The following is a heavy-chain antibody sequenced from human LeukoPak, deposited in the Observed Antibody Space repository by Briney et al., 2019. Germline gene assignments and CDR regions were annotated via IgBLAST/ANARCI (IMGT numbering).Heavy chain of an antibody. CDR2: ISSSSSYI. CDR1: GFTFSSYS. V-gene: IGHV3-21*01. CDR3: ARGDFWSGLIDY. J-gene: IGHJ4*02. D-gene: IGHD3-3*01. Sequence: PGGSLRLSCAASGFTFSSYSMNWVRQAPGKGPEWVSFISSSSSYIYYADSVKGRFTISRDNAKNSLYLQMNSLRAEDTAVYYCARGDFWSGLIDYWGQGTLVTVSS.